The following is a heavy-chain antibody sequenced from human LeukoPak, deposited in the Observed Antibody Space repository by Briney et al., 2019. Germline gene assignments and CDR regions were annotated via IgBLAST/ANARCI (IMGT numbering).Heavy chain of an antibody. CDR2: IYYSGST. V-gene: IGHV4-61*10. CDR3: ARSDSIAAANGAFDI. CDR1: GGSISSGSYY. Sequence: PSETLSLTCTVSGGSISSGSYYWSWIRQPAGKGLEWIGYIYYSGSTNYNPSLKSRVTISVDTSKNQFSLKLSSVTAADTAVYYCARSDSIAAANGAFDIWGQGTMVTVSS. J-gene: IGHJ3*02. D-gene: IGHD6-13*01.